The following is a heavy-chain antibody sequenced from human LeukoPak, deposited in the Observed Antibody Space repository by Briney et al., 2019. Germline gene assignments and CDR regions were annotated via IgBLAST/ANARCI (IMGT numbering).Heavy chain of an antibody. CDR2: IRNKANGGTT. V-gene: IGHV3-49*03. CDR3: ARGRFCTGGSCYGAR. D-gene: IGHD2-15*01. CDR1: GFTFGDYA. J-gene: IGHJ4*02. Sequence: RPGRSLRLSCTASGFTFGDYAMSWFRQAPGKGLEWVGIIRNKANGGTTEYAASVKDRFIISRDDSKSIAYLQMNSLQIEDTAVYFCARGRFCTGGSCYGARWGQGTLVTVSS.